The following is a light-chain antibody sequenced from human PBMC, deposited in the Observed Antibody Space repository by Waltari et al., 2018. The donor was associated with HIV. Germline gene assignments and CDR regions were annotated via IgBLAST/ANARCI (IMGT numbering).Light chain of an antibody. CDR2: GAS. CDR3: QHYDGAPLA. Sequence: EIVLTQSPGTLSLSPGERATLSCRASQTVRKNYLAWYQQKPGQTPRLLIYGASSRATGIPDRFSGSGSGTDFALTISRLEPEDFAVYYCQHYDGAPLAFGGGTKVEIK. CDR1: QTVRKNY. J-gene: IGKJ4*01. V-gene: IGKV3-20*01.